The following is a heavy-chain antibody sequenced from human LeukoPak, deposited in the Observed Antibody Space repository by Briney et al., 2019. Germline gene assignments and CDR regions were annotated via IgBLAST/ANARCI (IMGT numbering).Heavy chain of an antibody. CDR3: ARERLSSGWAFDI. D-gene: IGHD6-19*01. CDR1: GGSISGSF. V-gene: IGHV4-59*12. CDR2: IYYTGAA. J-gene: IGHJ3*02. Sequence: SETLSLTCTVSGGSISGSFWSWIRQSPGEGLEFIGYIYYTGAASYNPSLNSRVSMSVDMSKNQFSLKLNSVTAADTAVYYCARERLSSGWAFDIWGQGTMVTVSS.